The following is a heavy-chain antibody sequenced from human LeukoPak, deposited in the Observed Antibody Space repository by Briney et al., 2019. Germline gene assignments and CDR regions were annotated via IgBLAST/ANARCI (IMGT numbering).Heavy chain of an antibody. CDR1: GYTFTSYY. V-gene: IGHV1-46*01. J-gene: IGHJ4*02. D-gene: IGHD2-15*01. CDR3: ARANRYRSGGSCLDY. CDR2: INPSVGST. Sequence: GASVKVSCKASGYTFTSYYMHWVRQAPGQGLEWMGIINPSVGSTSYAQKFQGRVTMTRDMSTSTGYMELSSLRSEDTAVYYCARANRYRSGGSCLDYWGEGTLVPLSS.